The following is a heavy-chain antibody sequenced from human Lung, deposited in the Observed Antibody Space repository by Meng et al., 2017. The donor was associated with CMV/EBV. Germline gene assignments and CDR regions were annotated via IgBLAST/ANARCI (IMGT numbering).Heavy chain of an antibody. V-gene: IGHV3-23*01. J-gene: IGHJ6*02. Sequence: GGSXRLXCAASGFTFSNYAMSWVRKAPGKGLEWVSGIAGSGGHTFYTDPVKGRFTISRDNVKNTLYLQMNVLRVEDTALYYCARYPTTGTYYYYNGMDVWXLGPTVTVSS. CDR3: ARYPTTGTYYYYNGMDV. CDR2: IAGSGGHT. D-gene: IGHD4-17*01. CDR1: GFTFSNYA.